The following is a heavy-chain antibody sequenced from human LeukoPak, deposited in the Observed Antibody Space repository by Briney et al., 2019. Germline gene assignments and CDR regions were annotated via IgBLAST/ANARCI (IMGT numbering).Heavy chain of an antibody. V-gene: IGHV1-18*01. CDR1: GYTFTSYG. CDR3: ARYCRSTSCPGPFRYWFDP. Sequence: ASVKVSCKASGYTFTSYGISLVRQAPGQGLEWMGWISAYNGNTNYAQKLQGRVTMTTDTSTSTAYMELRSLRSDDTAVYYCARYCRSTSCPGPFRYWFDPWGQGTLVTVSS. CDR2: ISAYNGNT. J-gene: IGHJ5*02. D-gene: IGHD2-2*01.